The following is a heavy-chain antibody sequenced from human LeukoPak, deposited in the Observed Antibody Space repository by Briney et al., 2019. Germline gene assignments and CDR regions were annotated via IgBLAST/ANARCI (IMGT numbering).Heavy chain of an antibody. CDR2: IYYSGST. CDR3: ARQQHYDFWSGYGRGPFAY. CDR1: GGSISSGGYY. Sequence: SQTLSLTCTVSGGSISSGGYYWSWIRQPPGTGLEWLGYIYYSGSTNYNPSLKSRVTISVDTSKNQFSLKLSSVTAADTAVHYCARQQHYDFWSGYGRGPFAYWGQGTLVTVSS. J-gene: IGHJ4*02. V-gene: IGHV4-61*08. D-gene: IGHD3-3*01.